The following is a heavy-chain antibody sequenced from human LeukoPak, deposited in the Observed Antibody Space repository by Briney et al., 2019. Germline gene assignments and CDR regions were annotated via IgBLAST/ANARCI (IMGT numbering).Heavy chain of an antibody. V-gene: IGHV3-23*01. CDR3: AKDTIFGVVIIHFDY. Sequence: GGSLRLSCAASGFTFRSYAMSWGRQAPGKGLEGGSGISGSGGGTYYASSVKGGLTLSRDNSKNPLYLQMNSLRAEDTAVYYCAKDTIFGVVIIHFDYWGQGTLVTVSS. D-gene: IGHD3-3*01. J-gene: IGHJ4*02. CDR2: ISGSGGGT. CDR1: GFTFRSYA.